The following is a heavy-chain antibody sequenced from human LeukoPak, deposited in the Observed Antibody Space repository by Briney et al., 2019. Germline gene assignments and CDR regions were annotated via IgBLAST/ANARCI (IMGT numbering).Heavy chain of an antibody. CDR3: AKQGRDMITFGGVTGSFDY. Sequence: PGGSLRLSCAASGFTFSSDAMSWVRQAPGKGLEWVSAISGSGGSTYYADSVKGRFTISRDNSKNTLYLQMNSLRAEDTAVYYCAKQGRDMITFGGVTGSFDYWGQGTLVTVSS. D-gene: IGHD3-16*01. V-gene: IGHV3-23*01. CDR1: GFTFSSDA. CDR2: ISGSGGST. J-gene: IGHJ4*02.